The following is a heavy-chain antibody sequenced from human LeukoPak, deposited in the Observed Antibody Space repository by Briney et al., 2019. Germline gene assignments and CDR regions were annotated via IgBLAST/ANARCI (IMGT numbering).Heavy chain of an antibody. CDR1: GYTFTGYY. CDR3: TRVAGSSAWPADY. D-gene: IGHD6-19*01. J-gene: IGHJ4*02. CDR2: INPNSGGT. V-gene: IGHV1-2*02. Sequence: ASVKVSCKTSGYTFTGYYMHWVRQAPGLGLEWMGWINPNSGGTKYAQKFQGRVTMTRDTSISTAYMELSRLGSDDTAVYYCTRVAGSSAWPADYWGQGTLVTVSS.